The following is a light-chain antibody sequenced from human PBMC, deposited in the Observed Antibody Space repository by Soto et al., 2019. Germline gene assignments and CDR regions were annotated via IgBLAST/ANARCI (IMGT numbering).Light chain of an antibody. V-gene: IGKV1-12*01. CDR1: QGISNW. CDR3: QQANSFSPT. Sequence: DIQMTQSPSSVSASVGDRVTITCRASQGISNWLAWYQQKPGKAPNLLIFAASSLQSGVPSRFSGSGSGTDCTLTISDLQPEDFSTYYCQQANSFSPTFGQGTKLEIK. CDR2: AAS. J-gene: IGKJ2*01.